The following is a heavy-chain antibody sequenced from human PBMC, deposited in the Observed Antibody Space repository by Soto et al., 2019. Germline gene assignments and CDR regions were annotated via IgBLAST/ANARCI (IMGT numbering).Heavy chain of an antibody. Sequence: QVQLQQWGAGLLKPSETLSLTCAVSGGSLSDYYWPWIRQSPGKGLEWIGEIHPSGSTNYNPSLRSRVTISLDTSKNQLSLKLTSLTAADTAFYYCARYDAESGSNKIDPWGQGTLVTVSS. V-gene: IGHV4-34*01. CDR3: ARYDAESGSNKIDP. CDR2: IHPSGST. D-gene: IGHD5-12*01. J-gene: IGHJ5*02. CDR1: GGSLSDYY.